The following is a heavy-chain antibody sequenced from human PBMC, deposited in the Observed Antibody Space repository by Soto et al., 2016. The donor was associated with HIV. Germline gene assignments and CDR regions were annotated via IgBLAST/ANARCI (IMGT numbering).Heavy chain of an antibody. J-gene: IGHJ4*02. CDR1: GYTFINYD. V-gene: IGHV1-8*03. Sequence: QVQLVQSGAEVKKPGASVKVSCRASGYTFINYDINWVRQATGQGLEWMGWMNPNSGNTGSAQKFQGRVTFTRNTSINTAYMELSSLRSEDTAVYYCARGSSRPLRPGLYTYGFDSWGQGTLVTVSS. CDR3: ARGSSRPLRPGLYTYGFDS. D-gene: IGHD5-18*01. CDR2: MNPNSGNT.